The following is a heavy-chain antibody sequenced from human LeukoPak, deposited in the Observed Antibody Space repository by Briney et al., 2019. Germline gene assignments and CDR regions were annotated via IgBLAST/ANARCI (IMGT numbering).Heavy chain of an antibody. CDR2: INPNSGGT. D-gene: IGHD3-22*01. J-gene: IGHJ3*02. Sequence: EASVKVSCKASGYTFTGYFLHWVRQAPGQGLEWMGWINPNSGGTNYAQKLQGRVTMTRDTSISTSYMELSRLRSDDTAVYYCARGYHHGTSGYYVFDIWGQGTMVTVSS. V-gene: IGHV1-2*02. CDR3: ARGYHHGTSGYYVFDI. CDR1: GYTFTGYF.